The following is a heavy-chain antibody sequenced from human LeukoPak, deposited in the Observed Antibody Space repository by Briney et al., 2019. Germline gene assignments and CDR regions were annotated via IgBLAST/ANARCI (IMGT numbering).Heavy chain of an antibody. CDR1: GGSINTYY. CDR3: AREGYDSNIYYKADY. J-gene: IGHJ4*02. V-gene: IGHV4-59*01. CDR2: ISYSGST. Sequence: SETLSLTCTVSGGSINTYYWSWIRQPPGKELEWIGYISYSGSTSYNPSLKSRVTITVDTSKNQFSLKLSSVTAADTAVYYCAREGYDSNIYYKADYWGQGTLVTVSS. D-gene: IGHD3-22*01.